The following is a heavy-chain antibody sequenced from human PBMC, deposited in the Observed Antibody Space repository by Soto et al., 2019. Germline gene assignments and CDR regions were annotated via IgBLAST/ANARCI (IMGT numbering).Heavy chain of an antibody. J-gene: IGHJ6*02. Sequence: EVQLVESGGGLVQPGGSLRLSCAASGFTFSSYSMNWVRQAPGKGLERVSYISSSSSTIYYADSVKGRFTNSRDNAKNSLYLQMNSLRDEDTAVYYCATMPGVAARPRPGGMDVWGQGTTVTVSS. CDR2: ISSSSSTI. V-gene: IGHV3-48*02. CDR1: GFTFSSYS. D-gene: IGHD2-15*01. CDR3: ATMPGVAARPRPGGMDV.